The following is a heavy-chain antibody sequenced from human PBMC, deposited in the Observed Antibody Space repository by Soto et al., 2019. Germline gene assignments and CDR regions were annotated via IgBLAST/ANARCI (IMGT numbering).Heavy chain of an antibody. V-gene: IGHV3-23*01. Sequence: PGRSLRLSCAASGFTFSSYAMSWVRQAQGKGLEWVSAISGSGGSTYYADSVKGRFTISRDNSKNTLYLQMNSLRAEDTAVYYCAKDGPNHSSGWSPVTFDYWGEGTLVTVSS. CDR2: ISGSGGST. CDR3: AKDGPNHSSGWSPVTFDY. J-gene: IGHJ4*02. CDR1: GFTFSSYA. D-gene: IGHD6-19*01.